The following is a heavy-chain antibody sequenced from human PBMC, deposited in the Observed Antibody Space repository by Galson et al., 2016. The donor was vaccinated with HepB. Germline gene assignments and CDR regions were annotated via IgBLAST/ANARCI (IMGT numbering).Heavy chain of an antibody. J-gene: IGHJ4*02. CDR3: ARESLPRGAGGLDY. D-gene: IGHD1-26*01. Sequence: QAPGKGLEWVAVVASDGSFQYYGDSVKGRFTISRDKSKNTLSLQMNSLRTEDTALYYCARESLPRGAGGLDYWGQGALVTVSS. V-gene: IGHV3-30*04. CDR2: VASDGSFQ.